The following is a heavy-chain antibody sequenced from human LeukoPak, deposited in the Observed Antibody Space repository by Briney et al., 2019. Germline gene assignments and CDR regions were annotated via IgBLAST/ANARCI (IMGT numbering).Heavy chain of an antibody. CDR3: ARLGIVPAGIDY. J-gene: IGHJ4*02. CDR2: INPNSGGT. CDR1: GYTFSGYY. Sequence: ASVKVSXKASGYTFSGYYIHWVRQAPGQGLEWMGWINPNSGGTNYAQKFQGRVTMTRDTSITTAYMELSRLRYDDTALYYCARLGIVPAGIDYWGQGTLLTVSS. V-gene: IGHV1-2*02. D-gene: IGHD6-13*01.